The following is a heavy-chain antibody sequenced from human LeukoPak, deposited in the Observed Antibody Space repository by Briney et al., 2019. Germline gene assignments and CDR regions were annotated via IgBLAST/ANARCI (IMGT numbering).Heavy chain of an antibody. CDR3: ARGLWAPRFDC. CDR2: INHSGST. Sequence: PSETLSLTCAVYGGSFSGYYWSWIRQPPGKGLEWIGEINHSGSTNYNPSLKSRVTISVDTSKNQFSLKLSSVTAADTAVYFCARGLWAPRFDCGGQGTLVTVSS. CDR1: GGSFSGYY. V-gene: IGHV4-34*01. J-gene: IGHJ4*02. D-gene: IGHD1-26*01.